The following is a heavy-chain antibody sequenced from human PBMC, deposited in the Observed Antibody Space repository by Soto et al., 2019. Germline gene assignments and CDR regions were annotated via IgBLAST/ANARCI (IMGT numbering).Heavy chain of an antibody. D-gene: IGHD3-3*01. J-gene: IGHJ5*02. V-gene: IGHV1-46*01. Sequence: ASVKVSCKASGYAFTRYYMHWVRQAPGQGLEWMGIINPSGGSTSYAQKFQGRVTMTRDTSTSTVYMELSGLRSEDTAVYYCARAAFGVARRTKNWFDPWGQGTLVTVSS. CDR1: GYAFTRYY. CDR2: INPSGGST. CDR3: ARAAFGVARRTKNWFDP.